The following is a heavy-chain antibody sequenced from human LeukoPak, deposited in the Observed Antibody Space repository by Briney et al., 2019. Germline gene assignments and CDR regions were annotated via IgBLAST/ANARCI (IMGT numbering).Heavy chain of an antibody. CDR1: GGSFSGYY. V-gene: IGHV4-34*01. Sequence: SETLSLTCAVHGGSFSGYYWSWIRQPPGKGLEWIGEINHSGSTNYNPSLKSRVTISVDTSKNQFSLKLSSVTAADTAVYYCARGGDYYDSSGLFDYWGQGTLVTVSS. CDR3: ARGGDYYDSSGLFDY. D-gene: IGHD3-22*01. CDR2: INHSGST. J-gene: IGHJ4*02.